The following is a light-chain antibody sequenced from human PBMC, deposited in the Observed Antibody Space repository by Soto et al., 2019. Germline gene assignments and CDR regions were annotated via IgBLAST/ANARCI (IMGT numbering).Light chain of an antibody. V-gene: IGKV4-1*01. J-gene: IGKJ4*01. CDR2: WAS. Sequence: DIVMTQSPDSLAVSLGERATINCKSSQSVLYSSNNKNYLAWYQQKPGQPPKLLIYWASTRESGVPDRFSGSGVGTDFPPTISRLQAEDVAVYYCQQYYSTPSFGGGTKVEIK. CDR1: QSVLYSSNNKNY. CDR3: QQYYSTPS.